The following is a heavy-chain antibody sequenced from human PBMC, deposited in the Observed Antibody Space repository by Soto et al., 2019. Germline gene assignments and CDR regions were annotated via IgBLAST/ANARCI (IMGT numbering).Heavy chain of an antibody. V-gene: IGHV1-2*02. Sequence: GASVKVSCKASGYTFTGYYMHWVRQAPGQGLEWMGWINPNSGGTNYAQKFQGRVTMTRDTSISTAYMELSRLRSDDTAVYYCARTKPLHDYDFLDVWGQGNPGHRLL. J-gene: IGHJ6*02. CDR1: GYTFTGYY. CDR2: INPNSGGT. CDR3: ARTKPLHDYDFLDV. D-gene: IGHD3-3*01.